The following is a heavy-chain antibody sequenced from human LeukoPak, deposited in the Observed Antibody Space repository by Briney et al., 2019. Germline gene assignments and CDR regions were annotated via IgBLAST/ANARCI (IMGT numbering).Heavy chain of an antibody. Sequence: GGSLRLSCGASGFTFSSYSMNWVRQAPGKGLEWVSSISSSSSYIYYADSVTGRFTISRDNAKNSLYLQMNSLRAEDRAVYYCARHLSGITGYTYGRGIDYWGQGTLLTVSS. D-gene: IGHD5-12*01. V-gene: IGHV3-21*01. J-gene: IGHJ4*02. CDR1: GFTFSSYS. CDR2: ISSSSSYI. CDR3: ARHLSGITGYTYGRGIDY.